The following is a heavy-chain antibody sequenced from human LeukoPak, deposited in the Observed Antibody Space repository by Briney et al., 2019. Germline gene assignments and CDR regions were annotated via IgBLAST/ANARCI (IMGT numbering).Heavy chain of an antibody. D-gene: IGHD6-13*01. CDR1: GYTFTSYG. CDR3: ATDLKGAAATPTVFDY. CDR2: ISAYNGNT. Sequence: GASVKVSCKASGYTFTSYGISWVRQAPGQGLEWMGWISAYNGNTNYAQKLQGRVTMTTDTSTSTAYMELRSLRSDDTAVYYCATDLKGAAATPTVFDYWGQGTLVTVSS. J-gene: IGHJ4*02. V-gene: IGHV1-18*01.